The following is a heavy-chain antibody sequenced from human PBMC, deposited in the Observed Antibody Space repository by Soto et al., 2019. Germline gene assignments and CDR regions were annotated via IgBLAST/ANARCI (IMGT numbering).Heavy chain of an antibody. CDR1: GGTFSSYA. D-gene: IGHD3-22*01. V-gene: IGHV1-69*13. CDR3: AREASYYYDSSGPMAFDI. CDR2: IIPIFGTA. J-gene: IGHJ3*02. Sequence: GASVKVSCKASGGTFSSYAISWVRQAPGQGLEWMGGIIPIFGTANYAQKFQGRVTITADESTSTAYMELSSLRSEDTAVYYCAREASYYYDSSGPMAFDIWGQGTMVTVSS.